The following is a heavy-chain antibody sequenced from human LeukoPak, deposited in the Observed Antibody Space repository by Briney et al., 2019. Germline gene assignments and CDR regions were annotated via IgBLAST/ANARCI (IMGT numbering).Heavy chain of an antibody. CDR1: GFTFSSYA. J-gene: IGHJ4*02. CDR2: ISRSGGNT. D-gene: IGHD4-11*01. Sequence: GGSQRLSCAASGFTFSSYAMSWVRQAPGKGLEWVAAISRSGGNTYYGDSVKGRFTISRDSSKNTLHLQMDSLRAEDTAVYYCAKDWPVSGDHYSPFDYWGQGTLVTVSS. CDR3: AKDWPVSGDHYSPFDY. V-gene: IGHV3-23*01.